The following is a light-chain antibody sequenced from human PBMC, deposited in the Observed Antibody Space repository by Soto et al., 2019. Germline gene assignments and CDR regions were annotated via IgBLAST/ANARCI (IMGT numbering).Light chain of an antibody. CDR3: QQYGSSRT. V-gene: IGKV3-20*01. CDR1: QSVSSY. CDR2: GAS. Sequence: IVLTKSPATLSLSPGERATLSCRASQSVSSYLAWYQQKPGQAPRLLVYGASSRATGIPDRFSGSGSGTDFTLTISRLEPEDFAVYYCQQYGSSRTFGQGTKVDIK. J-gene: IGKJ1*01.